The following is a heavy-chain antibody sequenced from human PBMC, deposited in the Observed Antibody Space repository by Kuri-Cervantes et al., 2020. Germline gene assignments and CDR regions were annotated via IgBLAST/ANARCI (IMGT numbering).Heavy chain of an antibody. CDR2: ISAYNGNT. D-gene: IGHD3-10*01. V-gene: IGHV1-18*01. CDR3: AREELWFREPEPDYYYYYMDV. J-gene: IGHJ6*03. Sequence: ASVKVSCKAFGYTFTSYSISWVRQAPGQGLEWMGWISAYNGNTNYAQKFQGRVTITRDTSASTAYMELSSLRSEDTAVYYCAREELWFREPEPDYYYYYMDVWGKGTTVTVSS. CDR1: GYTFTSYS.